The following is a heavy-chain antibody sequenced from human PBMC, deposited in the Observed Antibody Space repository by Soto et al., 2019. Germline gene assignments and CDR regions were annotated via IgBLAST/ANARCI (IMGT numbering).Heavy chain of an antibody. Sequence: QVQLQESGPGLVKPSETLSLTCTVSGGSISSYYWSWIRQPPGKGLEWIGYIYYSGSTSYNPSLKSRVTISEDTSKNQFSLKLSSVTAADTAVYYCARRYGGNFDYWGQGTLVTVSS. J-gene: IGHJ4*02. CDR2: IYYSGST. D-gene: IGHD3-16*01. V-gene: IGHV4-59*01. CDR1: GGSISSYY. CDR3: ARRYGGNFDY.